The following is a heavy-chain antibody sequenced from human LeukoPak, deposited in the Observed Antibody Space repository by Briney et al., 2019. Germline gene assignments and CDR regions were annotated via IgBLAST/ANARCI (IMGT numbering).Heavy chain of an antibody. D-gene: IGHD5-18*01. Sequence: GGSLRLSCAASVFTFSTYWMTWVRQAPGERLEWVANIKQDGTDKYYVESVKGRFTISRDNAKNSLYLQMSSLRAEDTAIYYCARNMDTISYPLDYWGRGTLVTVSS. J-gene: IGHJ4*02. CDR2: IKQDGTDK. CDR1: VFTFSTYW. CDR3: ARNMDTISYPLDY. V-gene: IGHV3-7*01.